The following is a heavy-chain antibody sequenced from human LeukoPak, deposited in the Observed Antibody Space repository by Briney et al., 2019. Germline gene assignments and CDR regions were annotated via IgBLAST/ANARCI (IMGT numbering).Heavy chain of an antibody. Sequence: PGGSLTLSCPASGFTFRSYAMSWVRQAPGKGLEWVSAISGSADRTYYADSVKGRFTISRDNSKNTLYLQMNSLGAEDTAIYYCAKESSYGSGSRKYYFDYWGQGTLVTVSS. D-gene: IGHD3-10*01. CDR2: ISGSADRT. V-gene: IGHV3-23*01. J-gene: IGHJ4*02. CDR3: AKESSYGSGSRKYYFDY. CDR1: GFTFRSYA.